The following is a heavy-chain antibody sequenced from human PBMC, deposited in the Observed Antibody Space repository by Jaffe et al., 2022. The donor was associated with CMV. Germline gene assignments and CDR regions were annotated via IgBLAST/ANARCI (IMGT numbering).Heavy chain of an antibody. V-gene: IGHV1-46*01. D-gene: IGHD3-22*01. CDR1: GYSFINYY. CDR3: ARKMIAPFDI. J-gene: IGHJ3*02. Sequence: QVQLVQSGAEVKKPGASVKVSCKASGYSFINYYMHWVRQAPGQGLEWMGMINPSDGNTDYAQTFQGRLTMSRDTSTNTVYMELSSLKSDDTAIYYCARKMIAPFDIWGQGTMVTVSS. CDR2: INPSDGNT.